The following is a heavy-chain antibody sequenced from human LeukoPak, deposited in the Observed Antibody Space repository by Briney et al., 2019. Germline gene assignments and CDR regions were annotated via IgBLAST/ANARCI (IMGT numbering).Heavy chain of an antibody. V-gene: IGHV3-74*03. D-gene: IGHD3-10*01. CDR2: ITTDGGST. J-gene: IGHJ4*02. CDR1: GFTFSSYW. CDR3: ARDGGSGTPFDF. Sequence: GGSLRLSCAASGFTFSSYWMHWVRQAPGKGLLWVSRITTDGGSTEYADSVKGRFTISRDNVKNTLYLQLNSLRAEDAAVYYCARDGGSGTPFDFWGQGTLVTVSS.